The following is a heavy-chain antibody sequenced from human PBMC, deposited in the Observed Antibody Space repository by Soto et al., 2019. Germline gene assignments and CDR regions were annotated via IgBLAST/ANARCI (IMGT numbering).Heavy chain of an antibody. CDR3: ARDTGGHYYDSSGLFDY. CDR2: INPNNGGT. J-gene: IGHJ4*02. D-gene: IGHD3-22*01. Sequence: AASVKVSCKASGYTFTDYYIHWVRQAPGQGLEWMGWINPNNGGTNYAQEFQGRVTMTRDTSISTAYMELSRLRSDDTAIYYCARDTGGHYYDSSGLFDYWGQGTLVTVSS. V-gene: IGHV1-2*02. CDR1: GYTFTDYY.